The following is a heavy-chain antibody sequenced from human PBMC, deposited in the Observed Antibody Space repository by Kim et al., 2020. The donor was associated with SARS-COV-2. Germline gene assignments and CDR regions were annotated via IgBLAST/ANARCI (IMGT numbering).Heavy chain of an antibody. CDR3: ATGWGGWYYGSGSYYNNDY. V-gene: IGHV1-24*01. CDR1: GYTLTELS. CDR2: FDPEDGET. J-gene: IGHJ4*02. D-gene: IGHD3-10*01. Sequence: ASVKVSCKVSGYTLTELSMHWVRQAPGKGLEWMGGFDPEDGETIYAQKFQGRVTMTEDTSTDTAYMELSSLRSEDTAVYYCATGWGGWYYGSGSYYNNDYWGQGTLVTVSS.